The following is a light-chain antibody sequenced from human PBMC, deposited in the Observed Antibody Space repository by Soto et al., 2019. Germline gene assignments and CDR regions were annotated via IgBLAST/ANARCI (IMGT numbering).Light chain of an antibody. V-gene: IGLV1-40*01. CDR3: QSNDSSLSGVV. CDR1: SSNIGAGYD. Sequence: QSVLTQPPSVSGAPGQRVTISCTGSSSNIGAGYDVHWYQQLPGTAPKLLIYGNSNRPSGVPDRFSGSKSGTSASLAITGLQAEDEADYYCQSNDSSLSGVVCGGGTKLTVL. CDR2: GNS. J-gene: IGLJ2*01.